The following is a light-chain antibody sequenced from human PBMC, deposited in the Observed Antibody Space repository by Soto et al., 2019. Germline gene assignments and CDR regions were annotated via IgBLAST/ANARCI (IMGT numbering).Light chain of an antibody. CDR3: QQRSNWRVT. J-gene: IGKJ4*01. Sequence: EIVLTQSPGTLSLSPGDRATLSCRASQSVSSSYLAWYQQKPGQAPRLLIYGASSRATGIPDRFSGSGSGTDFTLTISSLEPEDIAVYYCQQRSNWRVTFGGGTKVEIK. V-gene: IGKV3D-20*02. CDR1: QSVSSSY. CDR2: GAS.